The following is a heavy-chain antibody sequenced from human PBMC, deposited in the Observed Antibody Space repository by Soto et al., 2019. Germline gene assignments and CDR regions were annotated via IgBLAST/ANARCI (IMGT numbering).Heavy chain of an antibody. CDR3: ARDAVSGLGGMDV. V-gene: IGHV3-11*06. J-gene: IGHJ6*02. CDR2: IRSSSHT. D-gene: IGHD3-10*01. Sequence: QVQLVESGGGLVKPGGSLRLSCAASGFTFSDDDMSWIRQAPGKGLEWVSYIRSSSHTKYADSVKGRFTISRDNAKNSLYLQMNSLRAEDTAVYYCARDAVSGLGGMDVWGQGTTVTVSS. CDR1: GFTFSDDD.